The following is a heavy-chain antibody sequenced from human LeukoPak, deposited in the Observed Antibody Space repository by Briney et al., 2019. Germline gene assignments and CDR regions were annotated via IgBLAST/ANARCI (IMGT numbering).Heavy chain of an antibody. CDR2: IQSGGTT. Sequence: GGSLRLSCAASGFTVSSDYMNWVRQAPGKGLEWVSVIQSGGTTYYADSVKGRFTISRDNSKDTLYLQMNSLRAEDTAVYYCARDYRYDILTGSLDYWGQGTLVTVSS. J-gene: IGHJ4*02. CDR1: GFTVSSDY. V-gene: IGHV3-53*01. CDR3: ARDYRYDILTGSLDY. D-gene: IGHD3-9*01.